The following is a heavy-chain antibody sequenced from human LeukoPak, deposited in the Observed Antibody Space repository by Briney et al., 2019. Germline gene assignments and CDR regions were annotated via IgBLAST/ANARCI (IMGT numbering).Heavy chain of an antibody. CDR3: ATSTYCSGGSCYSRTFQH. CDR1: GFTFSSYW. J-gene: IGHJ1*01. Sequence: GGSLGLSCAASGFTFSSYWMHWVRQAPGKGLVWVSRINSDETSTSYADSVKGRFTISRDNAQKTLYLQMNSLRAEDTAVYYCATSTYCSGGSCYSRTFQHWGQGTLVTVSS. V-gene: IGHV3-74*01. D-gene: IGHD2-15*01. CDR2: INSDETST.